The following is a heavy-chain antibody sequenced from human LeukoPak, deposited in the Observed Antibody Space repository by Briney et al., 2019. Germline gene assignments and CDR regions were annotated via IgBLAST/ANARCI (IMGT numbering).Heavy chain of an antibody. J-gene: IGHJ4*02. CDR2: ISGDGGST. D-gene: IGHD2-21*02. CDR3: AKVGLGYCGGDCYRPYYFDY. CDR1: GCTFDDYA. V-gene: IGHV3-43*02. Sequence: GGSLRLSCAAFGCTFDDYAMHWVRQAPVMGLECVSLISGDGGSTYYADSVKGRFTISRDNSKNSLYLQMNSLRTEDNALYYCAKVGLGYCGGDCYRPYYFDYWGQGTLVTVSS.